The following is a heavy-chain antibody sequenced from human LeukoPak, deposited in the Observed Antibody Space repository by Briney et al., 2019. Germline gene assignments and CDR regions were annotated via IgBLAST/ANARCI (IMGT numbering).Heavy chain of an antibody. Sequence: SETLSLTCTVFGGSISSYYWSSIRPPPGKGLEWIGYIYYSGSTNYNPSLKSRVTISVDASNNQFSLKLSSVTAADTAVYYCARLGYCSSTSCYADWFDPWGQGTLVTVSS. J-gene: IGHJ5*02. CDR2: IYYSGST. D-gene: IGHD2-2*01. V-gene: IGHV4-59*08. CDR1: GGSISSYY. CDR3: ARLGYCSSTSCYADWFDP.